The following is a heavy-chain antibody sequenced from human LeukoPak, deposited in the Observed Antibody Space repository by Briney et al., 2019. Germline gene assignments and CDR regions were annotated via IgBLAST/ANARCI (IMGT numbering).Heavy chain of an antibody. D-gene: IGHD2-15*01. J-gene: IGHJ4*02. CDR3: EVVVAASYDY. CDR1: GYTFSSYA. Sequence: GGSLRLSCAASGYTFSSYAMSWVRQAPGKGLEWVSAISGSGGSTYYADSVKGRFTISRDNSKNTLYLQMNSLRAEDTAVYYCEVVVAASYDYWGQGTLVTVSS. CDR2: ISGSGGST. V-gene: IGHV3-23*01.